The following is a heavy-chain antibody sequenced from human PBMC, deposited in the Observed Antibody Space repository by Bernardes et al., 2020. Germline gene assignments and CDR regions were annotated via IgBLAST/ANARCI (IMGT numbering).Heavy chain of an antibody. CDR1: GYNFATYW. Sequence: GGYLKISCQGSGYNFATYWIGWVRQMPGQGLEWMGRIYPSDSEIRYNPSFQGQVTISADESIGTAYLQWSSLKASDTAMYYCARRDYYDGDGYGYWGQGTLVTVSS. V-gene: IGHV5-51*01. CDR3: ARRDYYDGDGYGY. CDR2: IYPSDSEI. D-gene: IGHD3-22*01. J-gene: IGHJ4*02.